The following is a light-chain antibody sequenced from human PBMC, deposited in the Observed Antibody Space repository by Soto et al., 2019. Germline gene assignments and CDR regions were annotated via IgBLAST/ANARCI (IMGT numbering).Light chain of an antibody. CDR2: EVS. CDR3: ISFTTDSTSYV. Sequence: QSALTQPASVSGSPGQSITISCTGTSSDVGLYNYVSWYQQHPGKAPKLMIFEVSNRPSGVSNRFSGSKSGNTASLTISGLQAEDAADYYCISFTTDSTSYVFGTGTKLPVL. V-gene: IGLV2-14*01. CDR1: SSDVGLYNY. J-gene: IGLJ1*01.